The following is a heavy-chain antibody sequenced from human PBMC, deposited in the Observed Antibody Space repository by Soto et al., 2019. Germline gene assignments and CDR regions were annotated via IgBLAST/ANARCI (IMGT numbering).Heavy chain of an antibody. J-gene: IGHJ5*02. CDR2: IYYSGST. CDR3: ARRVLAIRGVITYNWFDP. D-gene: IGHD3-10*01. Sequence: SETLSLTCTVSGGSISSSSYYWGWIRQPPGKGLEWIGSIYYSGSTYYNPSLKSRVTISVDTSKNQFSLKLSSVTAADTAVYYCARRVLAIRGVITYNWFDPWGQGTLVTVSS. CDR1: GGSISSSSYY. V-gene: IGHV4-39*01.